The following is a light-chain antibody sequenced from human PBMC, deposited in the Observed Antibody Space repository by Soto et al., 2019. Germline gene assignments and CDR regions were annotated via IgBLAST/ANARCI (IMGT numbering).Light chain of an antibody. J-gene: IGKJ1*01. CDR3: QQYNSYSWT. Sequence: DIQMTQSPSTLSSSVGDRVTITCRASQSISSWLAWYQQKPVKAPKLLIYDASSLESGVPSRFSGSGSGTEFTLTSSRLQPDDFATYYCQQYNSYSWTFGQGTKVEIK. CDR2: DAS. CDR1: QSISSW. V-gene: IGKV1-5*01.